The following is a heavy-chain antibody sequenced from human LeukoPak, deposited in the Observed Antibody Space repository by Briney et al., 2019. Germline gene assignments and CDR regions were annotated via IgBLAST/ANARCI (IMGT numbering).Heavy chain of an antibody. CDR1: GFIFSSSP. D-gene: IGHD2-2*03. Sequence: GGSLRLSCAASGFIFSSSPMSWVRQTPGRGLEWVSGLSGSGGSQYYADSVKGRFTISRDTSKNTLYLQMNSLRAEDTAVYFCAKGGLLGAPWIKDTFDLWGQGTVVSVSS. V-gene: IGHV3-23*01. J-gene: IGHJ3*01. CDR3: AKGGLLGAPWIKDTFDL. CDR2: LSGSGGSQ.